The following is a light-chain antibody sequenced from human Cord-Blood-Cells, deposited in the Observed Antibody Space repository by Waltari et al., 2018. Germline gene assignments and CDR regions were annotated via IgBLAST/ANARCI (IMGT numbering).Light chain of an antibody. V-gene: IGKV1-33*01. Sequence: DIQMTQSPSSLSASGGDRVTITCQASQDISNYLNWYQQKPGKAPKLLIYDASNLEPGVPSRFSGSGSETDFTFTISSLQPEDIATYYCQQYDNLPYTFGQGTKLEIK. CDR1: QDISNY. CDR2: DAS. J-gene: IGKJ2*01. CDR3: QQYDNLPYT.